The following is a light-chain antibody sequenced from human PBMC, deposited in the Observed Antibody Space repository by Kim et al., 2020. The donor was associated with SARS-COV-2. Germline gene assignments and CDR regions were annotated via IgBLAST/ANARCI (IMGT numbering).Light chain of an antibody. V-gene: IGLV1-40*01. CDR2: GNS. CDR3: QSYDSSLSGSVV. CDR1: SSNIGAGYD. J-gene: IGLJ2*01. Sequence: ATISCTCSSSNIGAGYDVHWYQQLPGTAPKLLIYGNSNRPSGVPDRFSGSKSGTSASLAITGLQAEDEADYYCQSYDSSLSGSVVFGGGTQLTVL.